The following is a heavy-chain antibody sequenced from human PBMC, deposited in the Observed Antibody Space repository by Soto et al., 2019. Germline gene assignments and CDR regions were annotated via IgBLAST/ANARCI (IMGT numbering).Heavy chain of an antibody. J-gene: IGHJ4*02. V-gene: IGHV3-7*01. Sequence: GGSLRLSCAASGFTFSSFWMTWVRQAPGKGLEWVANINLDGSEKNYVDSVKGRFTISRDNAKNSLDLQMDSLRAEDTAVYYCATDRFHWNGPRFVDWGRGTLVTVSS. CDR1: GFTFSSFW. D-gene: IGHD1-1*01. CDR2: INLDGSEK. CDR3: ATDRFHWNGPRFVD.